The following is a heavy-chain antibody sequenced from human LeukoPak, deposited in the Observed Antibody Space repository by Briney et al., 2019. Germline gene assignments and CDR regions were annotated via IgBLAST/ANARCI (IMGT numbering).Heavy chain of an antibody. CDR3: ARVNIVVVVAAGDAFDI. J-gene: IGHJ3*02. Sequence: SETLSLTCTVSGGSISSSSYYWGWIRQPPGKGLEWIGSIYYSGSTYYNPSLKSRVTISVDTSKNQFSLKLSSVTAADTAVYYCARVNIVVVVAAGDAFDIWGQGTMVAVSS. CDR1: GGSISSSSYY. CDR2: IYYSGST. V-gene: IGHV4-39*07. D-gene: IGHD2-15*01.